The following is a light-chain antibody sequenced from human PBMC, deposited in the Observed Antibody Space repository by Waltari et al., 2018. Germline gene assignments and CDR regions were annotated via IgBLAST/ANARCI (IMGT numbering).Light chain of an antibody. Sequence: QSVLTQPPSVSGAPGQRVTISCTGSSSNLGAGSDVHWYQQLPGTAPKLLIYGNSNRPSGVPDRFSGSKSGTSASLAITGLQAEDEADYYCQSYDSSLSGSRVFGTGTKVTVL. CDR1: SSNLGAGSD. CDR3: QSYDSSLSGSRV. CDR2: GNS. J-gene: IGLJ1*01. V-gene: IGLV1-40*01.